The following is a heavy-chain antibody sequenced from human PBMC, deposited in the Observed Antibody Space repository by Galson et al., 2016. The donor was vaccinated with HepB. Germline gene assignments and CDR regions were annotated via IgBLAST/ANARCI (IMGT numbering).Heavy chain of an antibody. CDR2: LSTRGSTK. CDR1: GGFGFGTYA. V-gene: IGHV3-23*01. D-gene: IGHD1-26*01. Sequence: SLRLSCAASGGFGFGTYAMTWVRPAPGRGLEWVSGLSTRGSTKFHAASVEGRFTISRDNSKNTLFLEMNSLRVDDTAVYPCAKVRGVIAGGSALDYWGQGTLVTVSS. J-gene: IGHJ4*02. CDR3: AKVRGVIAGGSALDY.